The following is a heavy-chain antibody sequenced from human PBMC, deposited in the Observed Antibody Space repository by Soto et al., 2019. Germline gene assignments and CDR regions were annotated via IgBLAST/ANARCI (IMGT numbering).Heavy chain of an antibody. CDR3: ARSHIVPRLFMYPYDY. V-gene: IGHV4-34*01. CDR1: GGSFSGYY. CDR2: INHSGST. Sequence: SETLSLTCAVYGGSFSGYYWSWIRQPPGKGLEWIGEINHSGSTYYNPSLKSRVTISVDTSKNQFSLKLSSVTAADTAVYYCARSHIVPRLFMYPYDYWGQGSLVTVSS. J-gene: IGHJ4*02. D-gene: IGHD6-6*01.